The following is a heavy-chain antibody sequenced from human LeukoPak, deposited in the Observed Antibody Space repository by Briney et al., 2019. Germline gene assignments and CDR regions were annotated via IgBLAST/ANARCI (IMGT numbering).Heavy chain of an antibody. V-gene: IGHV3-23*01. D-gene: IGHD4-17*01. Sequence: GGSLRLSCAASGFTFSSYAMSWVRQAPRKGLEWVSAISGSGGSTYYADSVKGRFTISRDNSKNTLYLQMNSLRAEDTAVYYCAKMEGVTRTGGPFDYWGQGTLVTVSS. CDR3: AKMEGVTRTGGPFDY. CDR2: ISGSGGST. CDR1: GFTFSSYA. J-gene: IGHJ4*02.